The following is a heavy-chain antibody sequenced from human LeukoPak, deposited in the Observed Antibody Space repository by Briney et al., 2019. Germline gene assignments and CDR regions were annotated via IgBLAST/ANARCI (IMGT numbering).Heavy chain of an antibody. CDR2: ISGSGTT. Sequence: GGSLRLSCVASGFTFSKYAMTWVRQAPGKGLEWVSSISGSGTTYYAESVKGRFTVSRGNSKNTLYLQVDSLRGEDTAVYYCAKDPMVRGSTYDYWGQGTLVTVSS. D-gene: IGHD3-10*01. J-gene: IGHJ4*02. CDR1: GFTFSKYA. CDR3: AKDPMVRGSTYDY. V-gene: IGHV3-23*01.